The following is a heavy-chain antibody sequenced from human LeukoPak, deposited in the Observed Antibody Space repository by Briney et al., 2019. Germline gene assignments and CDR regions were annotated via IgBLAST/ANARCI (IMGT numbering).Heavy chain of an antibody. Sequence: GGSLRLSCAASGFTFSSYAMSWVRQAPGKGLEWVSAISGSGGSTYYADSVKGRFTISRDNSKNTLYPQMNSLRAEDTAVYYCAKAVWGSYLFDYWGQGTLVTVSS. V-gene: IGHV3-23*01. CDR2: ISGSGGST. J-gene: IGHJ4*02. D-gene: IGHD3-16*02. CDR1: GFTFSSYA. CDR3: AKAVWGSYLFDY.